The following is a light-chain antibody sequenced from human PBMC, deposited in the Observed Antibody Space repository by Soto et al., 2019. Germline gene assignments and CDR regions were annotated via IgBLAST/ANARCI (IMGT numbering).Light chain of an antibody. J-gene: IGKJ1*01. V-gene: IGKV3-20*01. CDR2: GAS. CDR1: QSVSSST. Sequence: EIVLTQSPGTLSLSPGERATLSCRARQSVSSSTLAWYQQRPGQAPRLRIYGASSRATGIPDRFRGSGSGTDFTLTIIRLEPEDFAVYYCHQYGRTFGQGTKVEIK. CDR3: HQYGRT.